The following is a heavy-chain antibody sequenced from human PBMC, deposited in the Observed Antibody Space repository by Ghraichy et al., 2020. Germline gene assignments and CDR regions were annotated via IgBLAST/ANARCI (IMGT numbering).Heavy chain of an antibody. D-gene: IGHD3-16*02. CDR1: GYTFTSYD. V-gene: IGHV1-8*01. J-gene: IGHJ4*02. Sequence: ASVKVSCKASGYTFTSYDINWVRQATGQGLEWMGWMNPNSGNTGYAQKFQGRVTMTRNTSISTAYMELSSLRSEDTAVYYCARVPRELSFLRGFYYFDYWGQGTLVTVSS. CDR2: MNPNSGNT. CDR3: ARVPRELSFLRGFYYFDY.